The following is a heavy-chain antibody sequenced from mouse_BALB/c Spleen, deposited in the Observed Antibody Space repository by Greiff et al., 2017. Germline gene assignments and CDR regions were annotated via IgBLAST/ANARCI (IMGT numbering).Heavy chain of an antibody. D-gene: IGHD2-4*01. CDR3: ARSMITPFAY. V-gene: IGHV1-80*01. CDR1: GYAFSSYW. CDR2: IYPGDGDT. J-gene: IGHJ3*01. Sequence: VQLQQSGAELVRPGTSVKISCKASGYAFSSYWMNWVKQRPGQGLEWIGQIYPGDGDTNYNGKFKGKATLTADKSSSTAYMQLSSLTSEDSAVYFCARSMITPFAYWGQGTLVTVSA.